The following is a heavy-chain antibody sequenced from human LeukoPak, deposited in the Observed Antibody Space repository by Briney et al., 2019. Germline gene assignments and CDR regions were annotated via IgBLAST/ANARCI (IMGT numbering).Heavy chain of an antibody. J-gene: IGHJ4*02. Sequence: PSETLSLTCTVSSGSISSYYWSWIRQPPGKGLEWIGYIYYSGSTNYNPSLKSRVTISVDTSKNQFSLKLSSVTAADTAVYYCARHYYDSSGPDTFDYWGQGTLVTVSS. CDR1: SGSISSYY. CDR3: ARHYYDSSGPDTFDY. V-gene: IGHV4-59*08. CDR2: IYYSGST. D-gene: IGHD3-22*01.